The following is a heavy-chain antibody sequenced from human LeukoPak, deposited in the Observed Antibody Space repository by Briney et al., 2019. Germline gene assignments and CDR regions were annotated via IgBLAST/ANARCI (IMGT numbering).Heavy chain of an antibody. J-gene: IGHJ3*02. V-gene: IGHV3-23*01. D-gene: IGHD3/OR15-3a*01. CDR2: ISGSGGST. Sequence: GGSLRLSCAAAGFTFSSYAMTWVRQAPGKGLEWVSAISGSGGSTYYADSVKGRFTISRDNSKNTLYLQMNSLSAEDTAFYYCAKGRYWTPIWGQGTMVTVSS. CDR3: AKGRYWTPI. CDR1: GFTFSSYA.